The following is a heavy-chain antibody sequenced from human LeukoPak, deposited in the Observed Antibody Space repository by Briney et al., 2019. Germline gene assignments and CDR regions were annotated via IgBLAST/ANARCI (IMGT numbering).Heavy chain of an antibody. V-gene: IGHV3-48*01. D-gene: IGHD3-22*01. Sequence: GGSLRLSCAASGFTFSSYSMNWVRQAPGKGLEWVSYISSSSSTIYYADSVKGRFTISRDNAKNSPYLQMNSLRAEDTAVYYCARVYYDSSGYYDAFDIWGQGTMVTVSS. CDR1: GFTFSSYS. CDR2: ISSSSSTI. CDR3: ARVYYDSSGYYDAFDI. J-gene: IGHJ3*02.